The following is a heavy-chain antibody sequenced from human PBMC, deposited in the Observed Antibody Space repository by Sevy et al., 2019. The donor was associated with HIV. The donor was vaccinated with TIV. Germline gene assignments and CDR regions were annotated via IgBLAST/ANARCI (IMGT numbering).Heavy chain of an antibody. V-gene: IGHV1-2*06. Sequence: ASVKVSCKASGYMFIAYFIHWVRQAPGQGLEWMGRINPNSGDTNSAQKFQGRVTITRHTSINTVYMELSRLRSDDTAVYSCARVVYYDSTAYYFDYWGQGTLVTVSS. CDR2: INPNSGDT. CDR1: GYMFIAYF. D-gene: IGHD3-22*01. J-gene: IGHJ4*02. CDR3: ARVVYYDSTAYYFDY.